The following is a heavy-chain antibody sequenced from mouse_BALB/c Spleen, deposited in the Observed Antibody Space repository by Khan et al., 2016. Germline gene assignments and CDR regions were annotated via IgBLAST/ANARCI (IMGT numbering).Heavy chain of an antibody. CDR3: ARNYDYDE. CDR1: GYTFTDYN. Sequence: VQLQQSGPELVKPGASVKISCKASGYTFTDYNIHWMKQSHGKSLEWIGYIYPHNGDTAYNQKFKSKATLTVDISSNTANMDLRGLTSEASAVYYCARNYDYDEWGQGTTLTVSS. V-gene: IGHV1S29*02. CDR2: IYPHNGDT. D-gene: IGHD2-4*01. J-gene: IGHJ2*01.